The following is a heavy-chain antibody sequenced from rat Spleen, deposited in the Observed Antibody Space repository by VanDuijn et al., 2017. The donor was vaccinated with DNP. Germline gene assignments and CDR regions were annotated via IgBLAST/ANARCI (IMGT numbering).Heavy chain of an antibody. CDR1: GFTFSSFW. CDR3: AKDRPGGYAMDA. CDR2: ISTDGGTT. Sequence: EVQLVESGGGLVQPGRSLKLSCAASGFTFSSFWMYWIRQAPGKGLEWIASISTDGGTTYYPDSVKGRFTISRDNAEKTIFLQMNSLRSEDTATYYCAKDRPGGYAMDAWGQGTSVTVSS. V-gene: IGHV5-58*01. J-gene: IGHJ4*01. D-gene: IGHD1-4*01.